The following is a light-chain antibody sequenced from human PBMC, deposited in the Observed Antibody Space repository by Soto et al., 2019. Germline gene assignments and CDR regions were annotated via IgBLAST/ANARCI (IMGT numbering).Light chain of an antibody. CDR1: QSVSSRN. J-gene: IGKJ2*01. CDR2: GAS. CDR3: LRYGDSPPAFT. Sequence: EIVLTQSPGTVSLSPGERATLSCRASQSVSSRNLAWYRQKPGQAPSLLIFGASNRATGIPDRFSGSGSGTAFTLTTSRLEPEDCAVYYSLRYGDSPPAFTFGHATKLEIK. V-gene: IGKV3-20*01.